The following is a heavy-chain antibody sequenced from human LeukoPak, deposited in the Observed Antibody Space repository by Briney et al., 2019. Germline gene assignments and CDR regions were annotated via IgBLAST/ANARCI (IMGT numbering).Heavy chain of an antibody. J-gene: IGHJ3*02. V-gene: IGHV4-39*01. CDR2: IYYSGST. CDR1: GGSISSSSYY. CDR3: ASASPTVTSDAFDI. Sequence: SETLSLTCTVSGGSISSSSYYWGWIRQPPGKGLEWIGSIYYSGSTYYNPSLKSRVTISVDTSKNQFSLKLSSVTAADTAVDYCASASPTVTSDAFDIWGQGTMVTVSS. D-gene: IGHD4-17*01.